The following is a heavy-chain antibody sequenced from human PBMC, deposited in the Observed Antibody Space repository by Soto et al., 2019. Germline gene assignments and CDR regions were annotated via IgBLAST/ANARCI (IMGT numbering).Heavy chain of an antibody. J-gene: IGHJ5*02. CDR2: IYPSDSKV. CDR3: ARGNIANFFEP. V-gene: IGHV5-51*01. D-gene: IGHD3-16*02. Sequence: PGESLKISCKTSGYSFSSYWIVWVRQKPGKGLEWMGVIYPSDSKVKYNPFVQGQVTMSADKSISTTYLQWSSLKASDTAKYFCARGNIANFFEPWGQGTPVTVSS. CDR1: GYSFSSYW.